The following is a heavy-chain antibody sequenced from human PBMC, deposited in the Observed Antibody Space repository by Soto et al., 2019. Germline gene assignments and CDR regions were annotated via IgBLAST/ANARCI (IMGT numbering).Heavy chain of an antibody. D-gene: IGHD4-17*01. CDR3: ARSPGGFTVATYFFDY. V-gene: IGHV2-70*04. Sequence: GSGPTLVNPTPTLTLTCTFSGFSLSSKGMRVSWIRQPPGKALEWLARIDWDDDTFYSPSLRTRLTISKDTSKNQVVLTMTNVNPKDTATYYCARSPGGFTVATYFFDYWGQGTLVTVSS. J-gene: IGHJ4*02. CDR2: IDWDDDT. CDR1: GFSLSSKGMR.